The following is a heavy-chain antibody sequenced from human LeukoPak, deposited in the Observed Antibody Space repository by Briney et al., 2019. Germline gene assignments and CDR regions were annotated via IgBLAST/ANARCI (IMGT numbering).Heavy chain of an antibody. CDR1: GYTFTIYD. CDR3: ARGRLGQGTNIKNNWFDP. V-gene: IGHV1-8*03. D-gene: IGHD2-8*01. CDR2: VNPNTGNT. Sequence: ASVKVSCKASGYTFTIYDISWVRQATGQGLEWMGWVNPNTGNTVYAQKFQGRVTITRNTSINTAYIDLSSLRSEDTAIYYCARGRLGQGTNIKNNWFDPWGQGTLVTVSS. J-gene: IGHJ5*02.